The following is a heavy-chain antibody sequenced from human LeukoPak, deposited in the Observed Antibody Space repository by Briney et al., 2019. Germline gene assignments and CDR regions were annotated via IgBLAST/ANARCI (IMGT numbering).Heavy chain of an antibody. CDR1: GYTFTSYD. D-gene: IGHD5-18*01. J-gene: IGHJ2*01. CDR2: MNPNSGNT. Sequence: GASVKVSCKASGYTFTSYDINWVRQATGQGLEWMGWMNPNSGNTGYAQKFQGRVTMTRNTSISTAYMELSSLRSEDTAVYYCARGLSFVMESVDTAMPGNWYFDPWGRGTLVTVSS. CDR3: ARGLSFVMESVDTAMPGNWYFDP. V-gene: IGHV1-8*01.